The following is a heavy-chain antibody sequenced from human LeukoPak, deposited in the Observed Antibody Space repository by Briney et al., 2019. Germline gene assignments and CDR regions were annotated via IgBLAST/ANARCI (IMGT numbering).Heavy chain of an antibody. J-gene: IGHJ4*02. CDR3: ARERREQLLPPYTRSVTYFDY. D-gene: IGHD2-2*01. CDR2: INHSGST. CDR1: GGSFSGYY. Sequence: SETLSLTCAVYGGSFSGYYWSWIRQPPGKGLEWIGEINHSGSTNYNPSLKSRVTISVDTSKNQFSLKLSSVTAADTAVYYCARERREQLLPPYTRSVTYFDYWGQGTLVTVSS. V-gene: IGHV4-34*01.